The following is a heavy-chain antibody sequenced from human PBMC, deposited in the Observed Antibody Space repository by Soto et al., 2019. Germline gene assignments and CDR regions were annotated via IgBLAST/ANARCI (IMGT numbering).Heavy chain of an antibody. CDR1: AELLSRCN. CDR3: ARDRGRDGLIDY. D-gene: IGHD3-10*01. CDR2: MYSSGTP. V-gene: IGHV4-59*01. J-gene: IGHJ4*02. Sequence: PQARSLTCTGSAELLSRCNWTGIRQPPGKGLEWIGYMYSSGTPNYSVSLKSRVTMSVDTSKNQFSLKLRSVSAADTAVYYCARDRGRDGLIDYWSQGTLVTVS.